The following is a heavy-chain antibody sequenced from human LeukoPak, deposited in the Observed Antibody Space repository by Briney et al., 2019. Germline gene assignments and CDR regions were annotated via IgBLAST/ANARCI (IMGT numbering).Heavy chain of an antibody. D-gene: IGHD4-11*01. CDR3: AVLGYSNYDPVDY. CDR2: IYTSGST. J-gene: IGHJ4*02. Sequence: SQTLSLTSTVSGGSISIGSYYWSWIRQPAGKGLEWIGRIYTSGSTNYNPSLKSRVTISVDTSKNQFSLKLSSVTAADTAVYYCAVLGYSNYDPVDYWGQGTLVTVSS. CDR1: GGSISIGSYY. V-gene: IGHV4-61*02.